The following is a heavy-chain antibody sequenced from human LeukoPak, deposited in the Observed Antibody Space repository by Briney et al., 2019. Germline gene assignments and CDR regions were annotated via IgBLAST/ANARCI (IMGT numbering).Heavy chain of an antibody. CDR1: GGSFSGYY. J-gene: IGHJ5*02. V-gene: IGHV4-34*01. Sequence: SETLSLTCAVYGGSFSGYYWSWIRQPPGKGLEWIGEINHSGSTNYNPSLKSRVTISVDRSKNQFSLKLSSVTAADTAVYYCARDLSYCSSTSCYTRWFDPWGQGTLVTVSS. CDR3: ARDLSYCSSTSCYTRWFDP. D-gene: IGHD2-2*02. CDR2: INHSGST.